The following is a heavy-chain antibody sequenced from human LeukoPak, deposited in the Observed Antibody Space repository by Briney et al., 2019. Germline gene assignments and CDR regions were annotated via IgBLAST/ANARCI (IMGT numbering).Heavy chain of an antibody. CDR2: ISWNSGSI. V-gene: IGHV3-9*01. Sequence: GRSLRLSCAASGFTFDDYAMHWVRQAPGKGLEWVSGISWNSGSIGYADSVKGRFTISRDNAKNSVYLQMNSLRVEDTAVYYCAMRIGFDYWGQGTVVTVSS. CDR1: GFTFDDYA. J-gene: IGHJ4*02. CDR3: AMRIGFDY.